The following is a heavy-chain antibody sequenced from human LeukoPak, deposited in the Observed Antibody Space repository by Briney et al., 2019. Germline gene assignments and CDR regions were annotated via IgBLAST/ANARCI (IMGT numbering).Heavy chain of an antibody. CDR1: GGSISGSIYY. CDR2: GFYSGSA. Sequence: PSETLSLTCTVSGGSISGSIYYWAWIRQPPGKGLDWIGSGFYSGSAYYNPSLKSRVTISVDTSKNQFSLNLSSLTAADTAVYYCARLRGAMTPVTSDFDYWGQGTLVTVSS. V-gene: IGHV4-39*01. D-gene: IGHD4-17*01. J-gene: IGHJ4*02. CDR3: ARLRGAMTPVTSDFDY.